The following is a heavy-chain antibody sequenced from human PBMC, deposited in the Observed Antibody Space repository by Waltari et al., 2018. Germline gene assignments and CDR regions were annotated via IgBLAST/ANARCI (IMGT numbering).Heavy chain of an antibody. V-gene: IGHV4-59*12. Sequence: QVQLQESGPGLVKPSETLSLTCTVSGGSTILYYWSWIRQAPGKGMEWIGYIYYNGGTHYNPSLASRAIISVDKSKNQFSLKLNSVTAADTAVYYCARGPGRRTFDYWGLGTLVTVSS. CDR1: GGSTILYY. CDR3: ARGPGRRTFDY. CDR2: IYYNGGT. J-gene: IGHJ4*02.